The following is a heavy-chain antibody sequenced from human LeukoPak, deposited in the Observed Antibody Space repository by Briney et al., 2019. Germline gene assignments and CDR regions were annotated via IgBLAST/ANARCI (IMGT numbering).Heavy chain of an antibody. Sequence: PGGSLRLSCAASGFTFDDYAMQWVRQAPGKDLKWVSLISGDGSSTHYADSVKGRFTISRDNTKNSLYLQMNGLRTEDTALYYCAKTRSSGYYYFAFDIWGQGTMVTVSS. J-gene: IGHJ3*02. D-gene: IGHD3-22*01. CDR2: ISGDGSST. CDR1: GFTFDDYA. V-gene: IGHV3-43*02. CDR3: AKTRSSGYYYFAFDI.